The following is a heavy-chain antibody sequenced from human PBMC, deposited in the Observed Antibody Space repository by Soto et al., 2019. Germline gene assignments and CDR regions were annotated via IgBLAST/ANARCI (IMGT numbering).Heavy chain of an antibody. J-gene: IGHJ4*02. D-gene: IGHD2-8*02. Sequence: GGSLRLSCAASGFPFTNYWMNWVRQTPGKGLMWVSRISPDGSDVGYADSVEGRFTVSRDNAKNTLYLQMHSLRAEDTAMYYCECWGHIVPVAPSDFDSWGQGTLVTVSS. V-gene: IGHV3-74*01. CDR1: GFPFTNYW. CDR3: ECWGHIVPVAPSDFDS. CDR2: ISPDGSDV.